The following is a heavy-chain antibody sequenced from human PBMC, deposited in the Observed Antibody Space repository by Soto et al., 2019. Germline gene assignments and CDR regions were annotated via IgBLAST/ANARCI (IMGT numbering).Heavy chain of an antibody. CDR3: AKARGANNWANYYGLDV. D-gene: IGHD1-1*01. CDR1: GFIFANYG. V-gene: IGHV3-30*18. CDR2: ITEEGSNK. J-gene: IGHJ6*02. Sequence: LRLSCAASGFIFANYGMHWVRQAPGKGLEWVALITEEGSNKYYADAVKRRFTISRDNAKNMVSLQMDSLRAEDTAVYYCAKARGANNWANYYGLDVWGQGTTVTVSS.